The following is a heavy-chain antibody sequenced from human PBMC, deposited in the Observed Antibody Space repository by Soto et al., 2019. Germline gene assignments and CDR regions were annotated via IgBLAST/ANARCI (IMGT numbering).Heavy chain of an antibody. CDR3: AKAKFYFDSSTFDS. Sequence: GSLIFSCSTSGLTFDDYTFHLVRQSSRKGLEWVSFINADGSDRYYADSVKGRFTISRDNTKGSFYLQMDRLRLEDTAIYYCAKAKFYFDSSTFDSWGQGNLVPV. J-gene: IGHJ4*02. CDR2: INADGSDR. D-gene: IGHD2-2*01. V-gene: IGHV3-43*01. CDR1: GLTFDDYT.